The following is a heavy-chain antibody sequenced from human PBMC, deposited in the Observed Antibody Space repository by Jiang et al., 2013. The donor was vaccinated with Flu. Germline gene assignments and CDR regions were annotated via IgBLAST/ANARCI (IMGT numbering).Heavy chain of an antibody. Sequence: VQLVESGGGLVKPGGSLRLSCAASGFTFSSYSMNWVRQAPGKGLEWVSSISSSSSYIYYADSVKGRFTISRDNAKNSLYLQMNSLRAEDTAVYYCARGPYIVGANGYAFDIWGQGTMVTVSS. V-gene: IGHV3-21*01. D-gene: IGHD1-26*01. CDR1: GFTFSSYS. CDR3: ARGPYIVGANGYAFDI. J-gene: IGHJ3*02. CDR2: ISSSSSYI.